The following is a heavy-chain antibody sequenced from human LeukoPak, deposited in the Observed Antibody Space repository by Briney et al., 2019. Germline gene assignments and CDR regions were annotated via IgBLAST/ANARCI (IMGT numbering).Heavy chain of an antibody. CDR2: IIPIFGTA. Sequence: SVKVSCKASGGTFSNYAISWVRQAPGQGLEWMGGIIPIFGTANYAQKFQGRVTITADESTSTAYMELSSLRSEDTAVYYCARDTYYDSSGYGVFDYWGQGTLVTVSS. V-gene: IGHV1-69*13. J-gene: IGHJ4*02. D-gene: IGHD3-22*01. CDR3: ARDTYYDSSGYGVFDY. CDR1: GGTFSNYA.